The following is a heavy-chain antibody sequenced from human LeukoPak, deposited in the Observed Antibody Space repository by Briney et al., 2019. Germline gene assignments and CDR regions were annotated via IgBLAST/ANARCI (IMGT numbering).Heavy chain of an antibody. D-gene: IGHD6-13*01. CDR1: GYTFTDHY. V-gene: IGHV1-2*02. Sequence: ASVKVSCKASGYTFTDHYMHWVRQAPGQGLEWLGWIKPDSGGTNYAQKFQGRVTMTRDTSISTAYMELSRLTSDDTAVYYCARVGGGAAAVVFDIWGHGTMVTVSS. CDR3: ARVGGGAAAVVFDI. J-gene: IGHJ3*02. CDR2: IKPDSGGT.